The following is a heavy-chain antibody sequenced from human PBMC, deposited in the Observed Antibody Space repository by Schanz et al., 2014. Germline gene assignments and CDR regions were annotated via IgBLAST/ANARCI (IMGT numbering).Heavy chain of an antibody. CDR1: GYTFSDSY. D-gene: IGHD2-2*01. J-gene: IGHJ5*02. Sequence: QVQLVQSGAEVKRPGASVKVSCKASGYTFSDSYVHWVRQAPGQGLEWMGWINPDSGDTNFAQKFQGWVTMTTDTSTGTAYMELRSLRSDDTAVYYCARDRRRYCSTASCLHDNWFDPWGQGTLVIVSS. CDR2: INPDSGDT. V-gene: IGHV1-2*04. CDR3: ARDRRRYCSTASCLHDNWFDP.